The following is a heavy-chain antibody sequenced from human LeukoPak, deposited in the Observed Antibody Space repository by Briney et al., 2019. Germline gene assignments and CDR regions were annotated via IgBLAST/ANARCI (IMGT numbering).Heavy chain of an antibody. CDR2: IIPIFGTA. CDR3: ARDRSTVVGPFDP. CDR1: GGSFSCYA. V-gene: IGHV1-69*05. J-gene: IGHJ5*02. Sequence: ASVTVSCKASGGSFSCYAISWVRQAPGQGLEWMGGIIPIFGTANYAQKFQGRVTITTDESTSTAYMELSSLRSEDTAVYYCARDRSTVVGPFDPWGQGTLVTVSS. D-gene: IGHD2-2*01.